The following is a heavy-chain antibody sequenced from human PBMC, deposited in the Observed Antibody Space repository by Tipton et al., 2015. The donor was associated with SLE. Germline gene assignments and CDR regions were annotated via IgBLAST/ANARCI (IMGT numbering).Heavy chain of an antibody. Sequence: TLSLTCAVYGGYFSGYYWSWIRQPPGKGTEWIGEINHSGSTNYNPSLKSRVTISVDTSKNQFSLEQSSVTAADTAVYYCARVSGSSPQFDYWGQGTLVTVSS. CDR3: ARVSGSSPQFDY. CDR2: INHSGST. D-gene: IGHD6-6*01. J-gene: IGHJ4*02. V-gene: IGHV4-34*01. CDR1: GGYFSGYY.